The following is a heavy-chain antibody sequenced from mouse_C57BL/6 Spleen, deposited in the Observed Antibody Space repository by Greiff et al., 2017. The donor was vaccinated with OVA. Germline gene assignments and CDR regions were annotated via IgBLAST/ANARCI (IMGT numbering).Heavy chain of an antibody. CDR1: GFTFTDYY. CDR3: ARYDYDGFAY. CDR2: IRNKANGYTT. Sequence: EVHLVESGGGLVQPGGSLSLSCAASGFTFTDYYMSWVRQPPGKALEWLGFIRNKANGYTTEYSASVKGRFTISRDNSQSILYLQMNALRAEDSATYYCARYDYDGFAYWGQGTLVTVSA. V-gene: IGHV7-3*01. J-gene: IGHJ3*01. D-gene: IGHD2-4*01.